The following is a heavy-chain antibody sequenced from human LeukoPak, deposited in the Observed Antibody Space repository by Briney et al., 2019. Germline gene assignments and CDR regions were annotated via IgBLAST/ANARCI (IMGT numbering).Heavy chain of an antibody. Sequence: GGSLRLSCAASGFTFSSYSMNWVRQAPGKGLEWVSSISRSSSYIYYADSVKGRFTISRDNAKNSLYLQMNSLRAEDTAVYYCARDYSSTSCYTGRCWGQGTLVTVSS. CDR2: ISRSSSYI. J-gene: IGHJ4*02. V-gene: IGHV3-21*01. CDR1: GFTFSSYS. D-gene: IGHD2-2*02. CDR3: ARDYSSTSCYTGRC.